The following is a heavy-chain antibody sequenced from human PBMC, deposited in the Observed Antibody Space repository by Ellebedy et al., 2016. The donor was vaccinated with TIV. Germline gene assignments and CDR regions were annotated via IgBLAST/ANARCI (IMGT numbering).Heavy chain of an antibody. D-gene: IGHD5-18*01. V-gene: IGHV1-2*02. CDR1: GGTFSSYA. CDR2: INPNSGGT. Sequence: AASVKVSCKASGGTFSSYAISWVRQPPGQGLEWMGWINPNSGGTNYAQKFQGRVTMTRDTSISTAYMELSRLRSDDTAVYYCARTDTAMVSWFDPWGQGTLVTVSS. CDR3: ARTDTAMVSWFDP. J-gene: IGHJ5*02.